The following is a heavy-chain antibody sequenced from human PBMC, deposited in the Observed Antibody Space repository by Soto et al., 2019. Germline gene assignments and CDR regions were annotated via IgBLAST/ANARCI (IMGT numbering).Heavy chain of an antibody. CDR1: GGTFSSYA. D-gene: IGHD4-17*01. CDR2: IIPIFGTA. J-gene: IGHJ4*02. CDR3: ARGGPRCDYEDY. V-gene: IGHV1-69*01. Sequence: QVQLVQSGAEVKKPGSSVKVSCKSSGGTFSSYAISWVRQAPGQGLEWMGGIIPIFGTANYAQKFPGRVRITADESTSTADMELSSLRSEDTAVYYCARGGPRCDYEDYWGQGTLVTVSS.